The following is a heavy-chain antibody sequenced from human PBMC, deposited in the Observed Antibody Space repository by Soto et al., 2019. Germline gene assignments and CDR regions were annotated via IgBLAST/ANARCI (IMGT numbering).Heavy chain of an antibody. V-gene: IGHV1-2*02. CDR3: AKDLTRQLAYWLDP. J-gene: IGHJ5*02. CDR1: GFSFTGYY. CDR2: INVHSGGT. Sequence: ASVKVSCKASGFSFTGYYIHWLRQAPGQGLEWMGWINVHSGGTEYAQKFQGRVTLTRDTSIATAYLTLTSLTSDDTALYYCAKDLTRQLAYWLDPWGQGTQVTVS. D-gene: IGHD6-6*01.